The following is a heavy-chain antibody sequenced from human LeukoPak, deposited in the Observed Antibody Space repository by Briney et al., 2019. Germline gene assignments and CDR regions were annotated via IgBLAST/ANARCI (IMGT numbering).Heavy chain of an antibody. CDR1: GGSISSSNW. V-gene: IGHV4-4*02. J-gene: IGHJ4*02. CDR3: ARVSSGSYYFDS. Sequence: ASETLSLTCAISGGSISSSNWWSWVRPPPGKGLEWIGEIYHSGSTNYSPSLKSRVTISVDKSKNQFSLKVTSVTAADTAVYYCARVSSGSYYFDSWGQGTLVTVSS. CDR2: IYHSGST. D-gene: IGHD1-26*01.